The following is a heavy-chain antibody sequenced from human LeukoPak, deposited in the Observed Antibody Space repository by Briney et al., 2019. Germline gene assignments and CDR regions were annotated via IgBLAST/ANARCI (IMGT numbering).Heavy chain of an antibody. Sequence: ASVKVSCKASGYTFTTFAINWVRQAPGQGLEWMGWITTYSGNTNYAQRLRGRVTMTTDTSTNTAYMELRNLRSDDTAVYYCARGIGDFGVVIKGSYFDYWGQGTLVTVSS. D-gene: IGHD3-3*01. CDR2: ITTYSGNT. CDR3: ARGIGDFGVVIKGSYFDY. CDR1: GYTFTTFA. J-gene: IGHJ4*02. V-gene: IGHV1-18*01.